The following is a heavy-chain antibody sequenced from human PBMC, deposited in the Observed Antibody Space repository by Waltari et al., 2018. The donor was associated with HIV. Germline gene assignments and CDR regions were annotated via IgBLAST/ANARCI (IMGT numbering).Heavy chain of an antibody. V-gene: IGHV4-39*01. CDR3: ARHALRVGAAYWNFDL. J-gene: IGHJ2*01. CDR2: IYYTGRA. D-gene: IGHD1-26*01. CDR1: GGSVSSSSYF. Sequence: QLQLQESGPGLVKPSETLSFTCAVSGGSVSSSSYFWGWIRQPPGKGLEWVGRIYYTGRAYYNPSLKSRVTISVDTSKNQFSLKVTSVTAADTAVYYCARHALRVGAAYWNFDLWGRGTLVTVSS.